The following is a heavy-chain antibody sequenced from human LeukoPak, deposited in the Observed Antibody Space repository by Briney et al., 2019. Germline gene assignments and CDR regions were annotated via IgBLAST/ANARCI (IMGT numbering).Heavy chain of an antibody. J-gene: IGHJ4*02. D-gene: IGHD3-22*01. CDR3: ARDLYYYDSGYFDY. CDR1: GFTASSNY. Sequence: GGSLRLSCAASGFTASSNYMSWVRQAPGKGLEWVSVIYSGGSTYYADSVKGRFTISRDNSKNTLYLQMNSLRAEDTAVYYCARDLYYYDSGYFDYWGQGTLVTVSS. CDR2: IYSGGST. V-gene: IGHV3-66*01.